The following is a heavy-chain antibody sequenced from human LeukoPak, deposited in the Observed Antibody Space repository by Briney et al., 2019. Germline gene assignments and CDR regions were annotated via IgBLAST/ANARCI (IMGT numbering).Heavy chain of an antibody. CDR3: ARGERGRPDTYGSGSYYNRIDY. D-gene: IGHD3-10*01. CDR2: IYHSGST. Sequence: SETLSLTCTVSGYSISSGYYWGWIRQPPGKGLGWIGSIYHSGSTYYNPSLKSRVTISVDTSKNQFSLKLSSVTAADTAVYYCARGERGRPDTYGSGSYYNRIDYWGQGTLVTVSS. V-gene: IGHV4-38-2*02. J-gene: IGHJ4*02. CDR1: GYSISSGYY.